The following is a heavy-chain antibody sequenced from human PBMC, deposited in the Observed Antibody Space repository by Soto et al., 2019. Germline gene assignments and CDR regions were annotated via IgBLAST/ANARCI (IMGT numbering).Heavy chain of an antibody. J-gene: IGHJ4*02. V-gene: IGHV3-23*01. CDR3: ASRRVVVDPLYFDY. D-gene: IGHD2-15*01. Sequence: EVQLLESGGGLVQPGGSLRLSCATSGFTFSSFAMTWVRQAPGKGLEWVSTISGSGGSTYYADSVKGRFTNSRDNSKNTLDLQLDSLRAEDTALYYCASRRVVVDPLYFDYWGQGALVTVSS. CDR2: ISGSGGST. CDR1: GFTFSSFA.